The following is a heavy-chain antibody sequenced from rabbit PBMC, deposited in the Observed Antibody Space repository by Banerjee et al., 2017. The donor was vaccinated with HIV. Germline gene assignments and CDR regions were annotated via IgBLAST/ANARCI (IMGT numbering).Heavy chain of an antibody. CDR3: ARNGGMLDYKL. V-gene: IGHV1S40*01. Sequence: GLEWIACINTSTGNTVYASWAKGRFTISKTSSTTVTLQMTSLTAADTATHFCARNGGMLDYKLWGQGTLVTVS. J-gene: IGHJ3*01. CDR2: INTSTGNT. D-gene: IGHD6-1*01.